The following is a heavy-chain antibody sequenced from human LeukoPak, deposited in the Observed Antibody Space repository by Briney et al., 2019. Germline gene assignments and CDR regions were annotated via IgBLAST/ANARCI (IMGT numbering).Heavy chain of an antibody. D-gene: IGHD3-9*01. Sequence: GGSLSLSCAVSGFTFSRHWMHWVRQVPGEGLDWVSCLKYYGSETPYADSVKSRFTISRDNAHNTRYLQMNSLRPEDTAVYYCARVISYFDLGGRGALVTVSS. J-gene: IGHJ4*02. CDR2: LKYYGSET. V-gene: IGHV3-74*03. CDR3: ARVISYFDL. CDR1: GFTFSRHW.